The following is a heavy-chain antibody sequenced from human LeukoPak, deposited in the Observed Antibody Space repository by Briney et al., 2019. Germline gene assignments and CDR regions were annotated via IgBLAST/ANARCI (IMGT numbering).Heavy chain of an antibody. CDR2: ISGSGGST. J-gene: IGHJ4*02. Sequence: PGGSLRLSCAASGFTFSSYAMSWVRQAPGKGLEWVSAISGSGGSTYCADSVKGRFTISRDNSKNTLYLQMNSLRAEDTAVYYCAKVERSGWYVPFDYWGQGTLVTVSS. CDR1: GFTFSSYA. V-gene: IGHV3-23*01. D-gene: IGHD6-19*01. CDR3: AKVERSGWYVPFDY.